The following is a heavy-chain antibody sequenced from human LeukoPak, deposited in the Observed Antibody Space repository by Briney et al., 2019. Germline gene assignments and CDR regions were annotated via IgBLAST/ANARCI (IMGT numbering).Heavy chain of an antibody. D-gene: IGHD2-2*01. Sequence: GPLRLSCAASGFTFSNYSMNWVRPAPGKGLEWVSSISSSSSYIYYADSVKGRFTISRDNAKDSLYLQMNSLRAEDTAVYYCARGYQRHFDYWGQGTLVTVSS. CDR2: ISSSSSYI. CDR3: ARGYQRHFDY. V-gene: IGHV3-21*01. CDR1: GFTFSNYS. J-gene: IGHJ4*02.